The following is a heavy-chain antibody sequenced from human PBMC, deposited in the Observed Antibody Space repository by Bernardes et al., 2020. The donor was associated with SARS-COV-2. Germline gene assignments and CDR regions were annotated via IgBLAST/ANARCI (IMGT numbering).Heavy chain of an antibody. D-gene: IGHD3-3*01. Sequence: ASVKVSCKASGYTFTSYGISWVRQAPGQGLEWMGWISAYNGNTNYAQKLQGRVTMTTDTSTSTAYMELRSLRSDDTAVYYCAIDESITIFGVAPLGYYYYGMDVWGQGTTVTVSS. CDR1: GYTFTSYG. CDR3: AIDESITIFGVAPLGYYYYGMDV. J-gene: IGHJ6*02. V-gene: IGHV1-18*04. CDR2: ISAYNGNT.